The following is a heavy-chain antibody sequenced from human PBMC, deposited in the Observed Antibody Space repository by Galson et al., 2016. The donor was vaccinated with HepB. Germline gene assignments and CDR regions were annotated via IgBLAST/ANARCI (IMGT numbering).Heavy chain of an antibody. Sequence: SLRLSCAASGFTFSSYVMSWVRQAPGKGLEWVSGIGGSGGSTYYADSVEGRFTISRDNSKNTVDLQMHSLKVEDTAVYFCAKGSGRAGYNCVPIESWGQGTLVPVSS. V-gene: IGHV3-23*01. J-gene: IGHJ4*02. D-gene: IGHD1-20*01. CDR3: AKGSGRAGYNCVPIES. CDR2: IGGSGGST. CDR1: GFTFSSYV.